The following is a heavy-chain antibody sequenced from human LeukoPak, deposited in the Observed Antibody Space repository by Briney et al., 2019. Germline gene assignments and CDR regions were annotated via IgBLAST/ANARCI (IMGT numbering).Heavy chain of an antibody. V-gene: IGHV4-39*01. CDR2: IYYSGST. D-gene: IGHD4-17*01. CDR3: ATTTTVVTLRGWFDP. J-gene: IGHJ5*02. Sequence: SETLSLTCTVSGGSISSSSYYWGWIRQPPGKGLEWIGSIYYSGSTYYNPSLKSRVTISVGTSKNQFSLKLSSVTAADTAVYYCATTTTVVTLRGWFDPWGQGTLVTVSS. CDR1: GGSISSSSYY.